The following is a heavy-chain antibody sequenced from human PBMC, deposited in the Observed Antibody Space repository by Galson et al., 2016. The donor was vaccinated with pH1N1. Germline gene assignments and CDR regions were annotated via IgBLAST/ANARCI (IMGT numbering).Heavy chain of an antibody. CDR2: IIPIFGTT. CDR3: ACPAIVRGVVSYHDGMDV. D-gene: IGHD3-10*01. J-gene: IGHJ6*02. Sequence: SVKVSCKASGYTFTNYGISWVRQAPGQGLEWMGGIIPIFGTTNYAQKMQGRVTITADQITSTSYMELSSLRPEDRAIYYCACPAIVRGVVSYHDGMDVWGRATTVTVS. CDR1: GYTFTNYG. V-gene: IGHV1-69*13.